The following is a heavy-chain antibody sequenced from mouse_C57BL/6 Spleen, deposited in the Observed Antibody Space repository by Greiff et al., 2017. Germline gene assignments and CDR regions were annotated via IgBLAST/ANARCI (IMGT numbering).Heavy chain of an antibody. D-gene: IGHD2-2*01. CDR3: ARSTMVTTGYFDV. CDR1: GFTFSDYG. V-gene: IGHV5-15*01. CDR2: ISNLAYSI. J-gene: IGHJ1*03. Sequence: EVMLVASGGGLVQPGGSLKLSCAASGFTFSDYGMAWVRQAPRKGPEWVAFISNLAYSIYYADTVTGRFTISRENAKNTLYLEMSSLRSEDTAMYYCARSTMVTTGYFDVWGTGTTVTVSS.